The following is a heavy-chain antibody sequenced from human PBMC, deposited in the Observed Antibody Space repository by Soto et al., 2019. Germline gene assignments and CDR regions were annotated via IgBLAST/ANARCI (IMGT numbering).Heavy chain of an antibody. Sequence: GGSLRLSCAASGLTFSSYGMHWVRQAPGKGLEWVAVIWYDGSNKYYADSVKGRFTISRDNSKNTLYLQMNSLRAEDTAVYYCARDGGLDTAMVPSLYFDYWGQGTLVTVSS. CDR2: IWYDGSNK. V-gene: IGHV3-33*01. J-gene: IGHJ4*02. CDR3: ARDGGLDTAMVPSLYFDY. D-gene: IGHD5-18*01. CDR1: GLTFSSYG.